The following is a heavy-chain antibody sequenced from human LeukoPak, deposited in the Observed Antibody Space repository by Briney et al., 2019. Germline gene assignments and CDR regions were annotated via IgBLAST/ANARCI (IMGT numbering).Heavy chain of an antibody. CDR3: AKGPRLGSGYHPDY. CDR1: GFTFSSDA. D-gene: IGHD3-22*01. J-gene: IGHJ4*02. Sequence: PGGSLRLSCAASGFTFSSDAMTWVRQAPGEGLELVSTITGSDDRTYYADSVKGRFTISRDYSKNTVHLQLNSQRAEDTAMYYCAKGPRLGSGYHPDYWGQGTLVTVSS. V-gene: IGHV3-23*01. CDR2: ITGSDDRT.